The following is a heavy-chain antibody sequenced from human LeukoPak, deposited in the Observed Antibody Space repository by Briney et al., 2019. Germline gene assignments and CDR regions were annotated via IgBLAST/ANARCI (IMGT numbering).Heavy chain of an antibody. V-gene: IGHV3-30*02. D-gene: IGHD3-10*01. J-gene: IGHJ6*03. CDR1: GFDFRSYG. CDR3: AKGVITMVRGVYSDYMDV. Sequence: GGSLRLSCAASGFDFRSYGMHWVRQAPGKGLEWVAFIRNDGSNKYYADSVKGRFTLSRDNSKNTLYLQMNSLRAEDTAVYYCAKGVITMVRGVYSDYMDVWGKGTTVTISS. CDR2: IRNDGSNK.